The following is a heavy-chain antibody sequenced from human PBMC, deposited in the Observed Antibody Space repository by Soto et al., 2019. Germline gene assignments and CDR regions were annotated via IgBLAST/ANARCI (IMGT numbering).Heavy chain of an antibody. J-gene: IGHJ6*02. CDR1: GGTFSSYT. CDR3: ARETGNYDEDYYGMDV. CDR2: IIPMFGRA. D-gene: IGHD1-7*01. Sequence: QVQLVQSGAEVKKPGSSVKVSCKASGGTFSSYTINWVRQAPGQGLEWMGGIIPMFGRANYAQKFQGRVTITADKSTSTAYMELSSLRSEDTAVYYCARETGNYDEDYYGMDVWGQGTTVTVSS. V-gene: IGHV1-69*06.